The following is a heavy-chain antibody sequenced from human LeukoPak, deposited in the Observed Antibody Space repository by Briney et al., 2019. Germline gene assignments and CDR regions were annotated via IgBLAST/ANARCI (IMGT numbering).Heavy chain of an antibody. V-gene: IGHV3-33*01. D-gene: IGHD2-2*01. CDR1: GFTFSSYG. CDR2: IWYDGSNK. J-gene: IGHJ6*02. CDR3: ARDPQESTYYYGMDV. Sequence: PGGSLRLSCAASGFTFSSYGMHWVRQAPGKGLEWVAVIWYDGSNKYYADSVKGRFTISRDNSKNTLYLQMNSLRAEDTAVYYCARDPQESTYYYGMDVWGQGTTVTVSS.